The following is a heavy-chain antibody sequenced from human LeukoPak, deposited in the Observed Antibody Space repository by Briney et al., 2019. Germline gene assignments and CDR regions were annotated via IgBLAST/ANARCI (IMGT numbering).Heavy chain of an antibody. D-gene: IGHD4-23*01. CDR3: ARDPTTVVTLPYYFDD. J-gene: IGHJ4*02. CDR1: GGSFIGSH. Sequence: SETLSLTYAVSGGSFIGSHWNWIRQPPGKGLEWIGEINHSSNTNYNPSLKSRVTISVDTSKNQFSLKFRSVTAADTAVYYCARDPTTVVTLPYYFDDWGQGTLVTVSS. V-gene: IGHV4-34*01. CDR2: INHSSNT.